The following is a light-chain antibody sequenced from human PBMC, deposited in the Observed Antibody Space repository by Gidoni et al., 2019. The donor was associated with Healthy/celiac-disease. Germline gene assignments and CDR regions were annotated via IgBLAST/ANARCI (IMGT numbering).Light chain of an antibody. CDR2: GAS. V-gene: IGKV3-20*01. CDR3: QQYGSSRRT. Sequence: EIVLTQSPGTLSLSPGGRATLSCRASQSVSSSYLAWYQQKPGQAPRLLIYGASSRATGIPDRFSGSGSGTDFTLTISRLEPEDFAVYYCQQYGSSRRTFGQGTKLEIK. J-gene: IGKJ2*01. CDR1: QSVSSSY.